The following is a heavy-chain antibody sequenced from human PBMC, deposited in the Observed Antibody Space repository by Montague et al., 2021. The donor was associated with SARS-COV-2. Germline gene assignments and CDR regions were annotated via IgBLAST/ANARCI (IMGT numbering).Heavy chain of an antibody. CDR1: GGSITNNIDY. CDR2: IYYTGNT. Sequence: SETLSLTCTVSGGSITNNIDYWAWIRQPPGKGLEWIGSIYYTGNTXYNPSLKSRVTISVVTSKNPFTLKLSSVTAAETAVYYCARLKRYFDSSGSPSAFDFWGQGTKVTVSS. V-gene: IGHV4-39*02. J-gene: IGHJ3*01. CDR3: ARLKRYFDSSGSPSAFDF. D-gene: IGHD3-22*01.